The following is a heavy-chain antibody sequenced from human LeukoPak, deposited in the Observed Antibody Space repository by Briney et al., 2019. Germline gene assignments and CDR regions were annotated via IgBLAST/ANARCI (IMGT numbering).Heavy chain of an antibody. D-gene: IGHD3-22*01. Sequence: GSLLLSCAASGFSFSSYWMHWVRQAPGKGLVWVSRINSDGSSTSYADSVKGRFTISRDNAKNTLYLQMNRLRVEDTALYYCARENYYDSSGNDAFDVWGQGTVVTVSS. CDR3: ARENYYDSSGNDAFDV. V-gene: IGHV3-74*01. CDR2: INSDGSST. J-gene: IGHJ3*01. CDR1: GFSFSSYW.